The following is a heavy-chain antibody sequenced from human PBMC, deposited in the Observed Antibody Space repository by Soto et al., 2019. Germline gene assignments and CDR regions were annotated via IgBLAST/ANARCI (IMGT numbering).Heavy chain of an antibody. J-gene: IGHJ5*02. CDR1: GFTFSASD. CDR2: IGTLHDT. D-gene: IGHD3-16*01. Sequence: EVQLVESGGGLVQPGGSLRLSCAASGFTFSASDMHWVRQAAGKGLEWVSAIGTLHDTYYPDSVKGRFTISRDNAKNSLFLKRNRRGAGAPAWYYCARKASYGHGGGGWLDPWGQGTLVTVSS. CDR3: ARKASYGHGGGGWLDP. V-gene: IGHV3-13*01.